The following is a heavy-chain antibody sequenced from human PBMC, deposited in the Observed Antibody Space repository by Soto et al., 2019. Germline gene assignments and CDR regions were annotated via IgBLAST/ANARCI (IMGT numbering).Heavy chain of an antibody. J-gene: IGHJ5*02. V-gene: IGHV4-34*01. Sequence: PSETLSLTCAVYGGSFSGYYWSWIRQPPGKGLEWIGEINHSGSTNYNPSLKSRVTISVDTSKNQFSLKLSSVTAADPAVYYCERGRCTSCYVKSGCWFDHWGQGTLVTVSS. D-gene: IGHD2-2*01. CDR2: INHSGST. CDR3: ERGRCTSCYVKSGCWFDH. CDR1: GGSFSGYY.